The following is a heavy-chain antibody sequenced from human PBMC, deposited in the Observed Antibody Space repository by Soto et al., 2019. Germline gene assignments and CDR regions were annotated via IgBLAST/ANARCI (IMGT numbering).Heavy chain of an antibody. CDR1: GFTFSSYW. V-gene: IGHV3-74*01. D-gene: IGHD3-22*01. CDR3: AREVVYYDSSGYPYYFDY. J-gene: IGHJ4*02. Sequence: GGSLRLSCAASGFTFSSYWMHWVRQAPGKGLVWVSRINSDGSSTSYADSVKGRFTISRDNAKNTLYLQMNSLRAEDTAVYYCAREVVYYDSSGYPYYFDYWGQGTLVTVSS. CDR2: INSDGSST.